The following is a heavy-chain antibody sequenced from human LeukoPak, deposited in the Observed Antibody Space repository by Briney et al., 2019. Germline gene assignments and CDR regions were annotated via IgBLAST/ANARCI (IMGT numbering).Heavy chain of an antibody. CDR2: IYYSGST. D-gene: IGHD6-13*01. V-gene: IGHV4-59*01. CDR1: GGSISSYY. J-gene: IGHJ5*02. Sequence: SETLSLTCTVSGGSISSYYWSWIRQPPGKGLEWIGYIYYSGSTNYNPSLKSRVTISVDTSKNQFSLRLSSVTAADTAVYYCARVGGIAAAGTLFYWFDPWGQGTLVTVSS. CDR3: ARVGGIAAAGTLFYWFDP.